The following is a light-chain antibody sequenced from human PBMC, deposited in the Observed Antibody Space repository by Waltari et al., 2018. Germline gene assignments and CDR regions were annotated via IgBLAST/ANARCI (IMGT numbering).Light chain of an antibody. CDR2: QDN. J-gene: IGLJ2*01. CDR3: QTWDSVTVL. Sequence: SYELIQPASVSVSPGQTASITCSGDKLGDKYACWFQQKPGQSHILVIYQDNKRPSGIPGRFAGSNSGDTSTLTISGTQPMDEADYYCQTWDSVTVLFCGGTELTIL. V-gene: IGLV3-1*01. CDR1: KLGDKY.